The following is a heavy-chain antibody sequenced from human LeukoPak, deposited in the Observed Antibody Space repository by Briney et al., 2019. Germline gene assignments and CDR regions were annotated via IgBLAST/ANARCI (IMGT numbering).Heavy chain of an antibody. D-gene: IGHD3-22*01. CDR1: GGTFSSYA. CDR2: VIPIFGTA. V-gene: IGHV1-69*01. J-gene: IGHJ3*02. CDR3: ARGVYDSSGYYDAFDI. Sequence: SVKVSCKASGGTFSSYAISWVRQAPGQGLEWMGGVIPIFGTANYAQKFQGRVTITADESTSTAYMELSSLRSEDTAVYYCARGVYDSSGYYDAFDIWGQGTMVTVSS.